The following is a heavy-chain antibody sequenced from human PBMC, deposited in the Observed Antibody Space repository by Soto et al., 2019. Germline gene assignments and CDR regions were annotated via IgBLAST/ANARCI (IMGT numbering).Heavy chain of an antibody. CDR3: ARDPSYGDYSYYGMDV. Sequence: QVQLQESGPGLVKPSQTLSLTCTFSGDSINGVGYYWNWIRQHPGKGLEWIGSSYYSGNPYYSPSIKSRVTLSVDTSKIHFSLRLTSVTAADTALYYCARDPSYGDYSYYGMDVWGQGTTVTVSS. V-gene: IGHV4-31*03. J-gene: IGHJ6*02. CDR2: SYYSGNP. D-gene: IGHD4-17*01. CDR1: GDSINGVGYY.